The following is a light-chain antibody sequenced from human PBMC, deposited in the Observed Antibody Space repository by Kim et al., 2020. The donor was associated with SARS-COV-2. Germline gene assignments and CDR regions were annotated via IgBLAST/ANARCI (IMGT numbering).Light chain of an antibody. CDR1: QSLSTH. V-gene: IGKV3-15*01. CDR3: HFYNDWPLT. J-gene: IGKJ4*01. CDR2: GAS. Sequence: EIVMTQSPAILSLSLGERATLSCRASQSLSTHLAWFQQKPGQAPRLLIYGASTRATGIPARFSGSGSGTEFTLTISSLQSEDLAVYYCHFYNDWPLTFGGGTKVEIK.